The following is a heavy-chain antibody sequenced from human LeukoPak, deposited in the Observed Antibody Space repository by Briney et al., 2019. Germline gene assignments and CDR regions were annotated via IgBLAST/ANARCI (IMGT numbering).Heavy chain of an antibody. CDR1: GYTFTGYY. Sequence: AASVKVSCKASGYTFTGYYMHWVRQAPGQGLEWMGCINPNSGGTNYAQKLQGRVTITRDTSISTAYMELSRLRSDDTAVYYCARIHQYSGSYYTIGYWGQGTLVTVSS. V-gene: IGHV1-2*02. D-gene: IGHD1-26*01. CDR3: ARIHQYSGSYYTIGY. CDR2: INPNSGGT. J-gene: IGHJ4*02.